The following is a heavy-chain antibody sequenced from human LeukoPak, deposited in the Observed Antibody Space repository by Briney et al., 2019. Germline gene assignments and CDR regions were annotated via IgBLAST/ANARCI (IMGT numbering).Heavy chain of an antibody. CDR2: IYYSGST. Sequence: SETLSLTCAVSGYSISSGYYWSWIRQPPGKGLEWIGYIYYSGSTYYNPSLKSRVTISVDTSKNQFSLKLSSVTAADTAVYYCASITGGYIDYWGQGTLVTVSS. CDR3: ASITGGYIDY. D-gene: IGHD2-8*02. J-gene: IGHJ4*02. CDR1: GYSISSGYY. V-gene: IGHV4-30-4*08.